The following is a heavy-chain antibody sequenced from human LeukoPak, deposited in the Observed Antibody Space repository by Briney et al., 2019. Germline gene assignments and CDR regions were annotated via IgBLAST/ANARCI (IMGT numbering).Heavy chain of an antibody. V-gene: IGHV4-39*01. CDR3: ARNLVMVVAATRYYFDY. D-gene: IGHD2-15*01. CDR2: IYYSGST. Sequence: TPSETLSLTCTVSGGSISSSSYYWGWIRQPPGKGLEWIGSIYYSGSTYYNPSLKTRVTISVDTSKNQFSLKLSSVTAADTAVYYCARNLVMVVAATRYYFDYWSQGTLVTVSS. J-gene: IGHJ4*02. CDR1: GGSISSSSYY.